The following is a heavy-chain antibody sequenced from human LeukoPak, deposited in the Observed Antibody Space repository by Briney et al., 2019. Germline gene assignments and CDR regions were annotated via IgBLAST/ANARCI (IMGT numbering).Heavy chain of an antibody. D-gene: IGHD1-14*01. J-gene: IGHJ4*02. CDR1: GFTFSSYG. CDR3: AKDWYGHLFDY. CDR2: ISGSGGST. Sequence: GGSLRLSCAASGFTFSSYGMTWVRQAPGKGLEWVSTISGSGGSTYYADSVKGRFTISRDKSKNTLYLQMNSLRAEDTAVYYCAKDWYGHLFDYWGQGTLVTVSS. V-gene: IGHV3-23*01.